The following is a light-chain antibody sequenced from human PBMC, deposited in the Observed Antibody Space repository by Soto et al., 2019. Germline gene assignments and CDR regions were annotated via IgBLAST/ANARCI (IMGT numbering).Light chain of an antibody. CDR1: QSINSN. CDR3: QQYDNSPLT. V-gene: IGKV3D-15*01. J-gene: IGKJ4*01. CDR2: GAS. Sequence: IVMTQSPATLSVSPGERATLSCRASQSINSNLAWYQQKPGQAPRLLIYGASNRATGIPDRFSGSGSGTDFTLTISRLEPEDFAVHYCQQYDNSPLTFGGATKVDIK.